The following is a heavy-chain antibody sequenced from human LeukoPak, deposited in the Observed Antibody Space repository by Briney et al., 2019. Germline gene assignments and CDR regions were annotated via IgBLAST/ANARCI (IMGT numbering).Heavy chain of an antibody. CDR3: ARDVRAVKYSSGWYPHDY. CDR2: INHSGST. Sequence: SETLSLTCAVYGGSFSGYYWSWIRQPPGKGLEWIGEINHSGSTNYNPSLKSRVTISVDTSKNQFSLKLSSVTAADTAVYYCARDVRAVKYSSGWYPHDYWGQGTLVTVSS. V-gene: IGHV4-34*01. CDR1: GGSFSGYY. D-gene: IGHD6-19*01. J-gene: IGHJ4*02.